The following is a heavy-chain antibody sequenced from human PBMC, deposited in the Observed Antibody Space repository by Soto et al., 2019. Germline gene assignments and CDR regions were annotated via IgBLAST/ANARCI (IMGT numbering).Heavy chain of an antibody. CDR2: IYYSGST. CDR1: GGSISSYY. CDR3: ARQGFDILTGHYGFDI. Sequence: QVQLQESGPGLVKPSETLSLTCTVSGGSISSYYWSWIRQPPGKGLDWIGYIYYSGSTTYNPSLKSRVTISVDTSKSPFSLKLTSVTAADTAIYYCARQGFDILTGHYGFDIWGQGTMVTVSS. V-gene: IGHV4-59*08. J-gene: IGHJ3*02. D-gene: IGHD3-9*01.